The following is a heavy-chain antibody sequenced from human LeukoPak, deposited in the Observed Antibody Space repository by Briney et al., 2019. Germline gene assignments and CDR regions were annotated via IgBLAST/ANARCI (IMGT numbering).Heavy chain of an antibody. CDR2: INPNSGGT. CDR3: ARDANYYDSSGYYYGESAFDI. D-gene: IGHD3-22*01. V-gene: IGHV1-2*02. Sequence: ASVKVSCKASGYTFTGYYMHWVRQAPGQGLEWMGWINPNSGGTNYAQKFQGRGTMTRDTSISTAYMELSRLRSDDTAVYYCARDANYYDSSGYYYGESAFDIWGQGTMVTVSS. CDR1: GYTFTGYY. J-gene: IGHJ3*02.